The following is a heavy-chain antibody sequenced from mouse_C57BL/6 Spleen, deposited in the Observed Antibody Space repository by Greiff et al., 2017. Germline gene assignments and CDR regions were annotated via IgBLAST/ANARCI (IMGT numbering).Heavy chain of an antibody. J-gene: IGHJ2*01. D-gene: IGHD1-1*01. CDR3: ASYYYGSSSDY. CDR1: GFNIKDYY. Sequence: VQLQQSGAELVKPGASVKLSCTASGFNIKDYYMHWVKQRTEQGLEWIGRIDPEDGETKYAPKFQGKATITADTSSHTAYLQRSSLPSVDTAVYYCASYYYGSSSDYWGQGTTLTVSS. CDR2: IDPEDGET. V-gene: IGHV14-2*01.